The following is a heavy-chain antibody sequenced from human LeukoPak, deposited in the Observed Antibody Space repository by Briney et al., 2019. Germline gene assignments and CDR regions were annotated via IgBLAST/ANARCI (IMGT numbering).Heavy chain of an antibody. CDR3: ASALFDWSGSKCYGSIDY. CDR1: GGPFSNYA. CDR2: IIPILETT. J-gene: IGHJ4*02. V-gene: IGHV1-69*11. D-gene: IGHD2-15*01. Sequence: SVKVSCKASGGPFSNYAFSWVRQAPGQGLEWMGRIIPILETTNYGQQLQGRVTITADESTSTVYIGPGSLTFADTAVYYCASALFDWSGSKCYGSIDYWGQGSLITVSS.